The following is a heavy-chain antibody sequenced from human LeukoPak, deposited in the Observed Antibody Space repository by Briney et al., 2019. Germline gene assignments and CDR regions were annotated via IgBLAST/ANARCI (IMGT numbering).Heavy chain of an antibody. Sequence: ASVKVSCKASGYTFTSYYMHWVRQAPGQGLEWMGIINPSGGSTSYAQKFQGRVTMTRDTSTSTVYMELSSPRSEGTAVYYCATSHSSGYYFDYWGQGTLVTVSS. J-gene: IGHJ4*02. V-gene: IGHV1-46*01. CDR2: INPSGGST. D-gene: IGHD3-22*01. CDR1: GYTFTSYY. CDR3: ATSHSSGYYFDY.